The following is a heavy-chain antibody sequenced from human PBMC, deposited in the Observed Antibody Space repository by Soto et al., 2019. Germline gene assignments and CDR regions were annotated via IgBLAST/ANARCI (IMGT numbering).Heavy chain of an antibody. V-gene: IGHV3-30*18. J-gene: IGHJ4*02. CDR3: AKDGSHNFDY. CDR1: GFTFSHYA. D-gene: IGHD1-26*01. CDR2: MSYDGSNE. Sequence: HPGGSLRLSCAASGFTFSHYAMHWVRQAPGKGLEWVALMSYDGSNEYYADSVKGRFTISRDNSKNTLCLQMNSLRAEDTAVYYCAKDGSHNFDYWGQGTLVTVSS.